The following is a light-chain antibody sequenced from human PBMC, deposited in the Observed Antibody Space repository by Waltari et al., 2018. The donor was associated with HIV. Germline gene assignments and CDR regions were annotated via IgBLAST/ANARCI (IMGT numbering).Light chain of an antibody. CDR1: QSVSSSS. Sequence: EIVFTQSPGTLSLSPGDRVTLSCRASQSVSSSSLVWYQQKPGQAPRLLIYGASSRAPGIPDRFSGSGSGTDFTLTISRLDPEDVAVYYCQQYGSSVTFGQGTRLEIK. CDR3: QQYGSSVT. J-gene: IGKJ5*01. CDR2: GAS. V-gene: IGKV3-20*01.